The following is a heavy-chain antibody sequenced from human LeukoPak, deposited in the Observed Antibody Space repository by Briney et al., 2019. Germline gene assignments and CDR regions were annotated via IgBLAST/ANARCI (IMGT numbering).Heavy chain of an antibody. CDR3: AKFYDISTGYFDC. CDR1: GFTFSDYY. D-gene: IGHD3-9*01. Sequence: GGSLRLSCAASGFTFSDYYMSWIRQAPGKGLEWVSYISRGSSYTNYADSVKGRFTISRDNAKNSLYLQMNSLRAEDTAVYYCAKFYDISTGYFDCWGQGTLVTVSS. CDR2: ISRGSSYT. V-gene: IGHV3-11*03. J-gene: IGHJ4*02.